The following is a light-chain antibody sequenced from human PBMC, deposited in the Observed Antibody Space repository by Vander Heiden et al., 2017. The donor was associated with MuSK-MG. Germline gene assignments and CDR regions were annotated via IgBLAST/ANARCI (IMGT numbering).Light chain of an antibody. CDR3: QQHNNWAPWT. J-gene: IGKJ1*01. V-gene: IGKV3-15*01. Sequence: EIVMTPSPAPLSVSPGDTATLSCRASQSVSSNLAWYQQKPGQAPRLLIYGASTRATGIPARLSGSGGGTEFTLTISSRQSEDFAVYYCQQHNNWAPWTFGQGTKVEIK. CDR2: GAS. CDR1: QSVSSN.